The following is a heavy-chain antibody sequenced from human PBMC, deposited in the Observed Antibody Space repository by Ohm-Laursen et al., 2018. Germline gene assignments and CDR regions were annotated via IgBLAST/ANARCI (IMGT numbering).Heavy chain of an antibody. CDR1: GDSISSSY. CDR2: IYYSGST. Sequence: PGTLSLTCTVSGDSISSSYWSWIRQPPGKGLEWIGYIYYSGSTNYNPSLKSRVTISVDTSKNQFSLKLSSATAADTAVYYCARDLYRVDYGMDVWGQGTTVTVSS. J-gene: IGHJ6*02. V-gene: IGHV4-59*01. CDR3: ARDLYRVDYGMDV. D-gene: IGHD3-16*01.